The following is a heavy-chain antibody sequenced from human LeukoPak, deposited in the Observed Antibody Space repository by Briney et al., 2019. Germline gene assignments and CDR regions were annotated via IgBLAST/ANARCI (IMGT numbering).Heavy chain of an antibody. CDR3: ARDSQLWLEEFYYYGMDV. CDR2: IYSGGST. D-gene: IGHD5-18*01. V-gene: IGHV3-66*01. J-gene: IGHJ6*02. Sequence: GGSLRLSCAASGFTVSSNYMSWVRQAPGKGLEWVSVIYSGGSTYYADSVKGRFTISRDNSKNTLYLQMNSLRAVDTAVYYCARDSQLWLEEFYYYGMDVWGQGTTVTVSS. CDR1: GFTVSSNY.